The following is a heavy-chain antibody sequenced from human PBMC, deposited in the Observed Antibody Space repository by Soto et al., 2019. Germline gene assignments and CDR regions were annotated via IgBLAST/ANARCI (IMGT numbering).Heavy chain of an antibody. CDR3: ARVIAAAADFDY. J-gene: IGHJ4*02. CDR2: ISTYNGGT. Sequence: ASVKVSCKASGYPFTSYGIGWVRPAPGQGLEWMGWISTYNGGTYYAQKLQGRVTMTTDTPTSTVYMELRSLRSDDTAVYYCARVIAAAADFDYWGQGTLVTVSS. D-gene: IGHD6-13*01. CDR1: GYPFTSYG. V-gene: IGHV1-18*01.